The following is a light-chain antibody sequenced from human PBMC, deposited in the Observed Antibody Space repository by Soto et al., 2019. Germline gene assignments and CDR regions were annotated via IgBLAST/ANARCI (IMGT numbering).Light chain of an antibody. Sequence: DIQMTQSPSTLSASIGDGVTITCRASQTIDSWLAWYQQKPGKAPKLLIYKASSLQTGVPSRFSGSGSGTEFPLTISSLQPDDFATYYRQHYSCYSRTFGQGTKVEVK. CDR2: KAS. CDR3: QHYSCYSRT. V-gene: IGKV1-5*03. J-gene: IGKJ1*01. CDR1: QTIDSW.